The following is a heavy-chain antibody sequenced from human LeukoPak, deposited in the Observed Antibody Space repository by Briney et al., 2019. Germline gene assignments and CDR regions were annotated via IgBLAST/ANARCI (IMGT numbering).Heavy chain of an antibody. J-gene: IGHJ3*02. V-gene: IGHV4-59*08. Sequence: SETLSLTCNVSGGSISSYYWSWIRQPPGKGLEWIGYIYYTGSTKYNPSLKSRVTISVDTSKNQFSLKLRSVTAADTAVYYCARHDEVYSHDAFDIWGQGTMVTVSS. CDR1: GGSISSYY. CDR3: ARHDEVYSHDAFDI. CDR2: IYYTGST. D-gene: IGHD5-18*01.